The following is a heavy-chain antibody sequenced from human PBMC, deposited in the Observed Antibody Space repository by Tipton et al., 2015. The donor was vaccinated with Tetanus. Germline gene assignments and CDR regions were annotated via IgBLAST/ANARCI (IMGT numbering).Heavy chain of an antibody. D-gene: IGHD1-14*01. CDR3: ARAPNRISRAYDY. J-gene: IGHJ4*02. V-gene: IGHV3-11*01. Sequence: SLRLSCAASGFTFSDYYMTWIRQAPGKGLEWVSYISRSSSTIYYADSVKGRFTISRDNANNSLYLQMSSLRAEDTAVYYCARAPNRISRAYDYWGQGTQITVSS. CDR2: ISRSSSTI. CDR1: GFTFSDYY.